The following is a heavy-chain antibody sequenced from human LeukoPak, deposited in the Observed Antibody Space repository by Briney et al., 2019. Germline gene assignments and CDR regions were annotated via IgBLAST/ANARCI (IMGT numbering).Heavy chain of an antibody. CDR2: INSDGSST. D-gene: IGHD3-10*01. CDR3: ARDIGVRGGYGYYYGMDV. Sequence: GGSLRLSCAASGFTFSSYWMHWVRQAPGKGLEWVSHINSDGSSTNYADAMHRRSTISRDNATNSLYLNMMSLRDEDMVVYYCARDIGVRGGYGYYYGMDVWGKGTRVTVSS. CDR1: GFTFSSYW. J-gene: IGHJ6*04. V-gene: IGHV3-74*01.